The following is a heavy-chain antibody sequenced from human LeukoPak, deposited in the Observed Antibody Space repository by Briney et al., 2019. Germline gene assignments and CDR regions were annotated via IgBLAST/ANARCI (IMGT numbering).Heavy chain of an antibody. CDR2: INSDESST. Sequence: GGSLRLSCAASGFTFSTYWKHWVRQAPGKGLVWVSRINSDESSTTYADSVKGRFTISRDNAKNTLYLQMNSLRAEDTAVYYCAKSRRAYCSGGSCFGLWDYWGQGTLVTVSS. CDR1: GFTFSTYW. J-gene: IGHJ4*02. V-gene: IGHV3-74*01. D-gene: IGHD2-15*01. CDR3: AKSRRAYCSGGSCFGLWDY.